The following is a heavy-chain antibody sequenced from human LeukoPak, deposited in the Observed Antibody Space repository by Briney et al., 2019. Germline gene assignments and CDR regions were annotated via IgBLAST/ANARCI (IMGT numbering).Heavy chain of an antibody. CDR2: ISRSSSTI. V-gene: IGHV3-48*03. CDR1: RFTFSSYE. CDR3: ARAMRWLSDY. Sequence: PGGSLRLSCAASRFTFSSYEMNWVRQAPGKGLEWISYISRSSSTIYYAVSGKGRFTISRDNAKNSLYLQMNSLRAEGTAVYYCARAMRWLSDYWGQGTLVTVSS. D-gene: IGHD5-24*01. J-gene: IGHJ4*02.